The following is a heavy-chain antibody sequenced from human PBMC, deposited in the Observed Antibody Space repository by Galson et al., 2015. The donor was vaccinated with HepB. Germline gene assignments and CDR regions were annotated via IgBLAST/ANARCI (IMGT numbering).Heavy chain of an antibody. J-gene: IGHJ6*02. CDR2: IIPIFGTA. CDR1: GGTFSSYA. V-gene: IGHV1-69*13. Sequence: SVKVSCKASGGTFSSYAISWVRQAPGQGLEWMGGIIPIFGTANYAQKFQGRVTITADESTSTAYMELTSLRSEDTAVYYCAREYSSSNERAYYYYGMDVWGQGTTVTVSS. CDR3: AREYSSSNERAYYYYGMDV. D-gene: IGHD6-6*01.